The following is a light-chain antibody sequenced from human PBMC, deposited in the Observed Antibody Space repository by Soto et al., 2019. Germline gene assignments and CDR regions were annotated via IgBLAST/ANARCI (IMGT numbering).Light chain of an antibody. Sequence: EIVLTQSPGTLSLSPGERATLSCRASQSVSSSYLAWYQQKPGQAPRLLIYDASSRATGIPDRFSGSGSGTDFTLTISRLEPEDFAVYYCQQHGSSPWTFGQGTKV. CDR3: QQHGSSPWT. CDR2: DAS. V-gene: IGKV3-20*01. J-gene: IGKJ1*01. CDR1: QSVSSSY.